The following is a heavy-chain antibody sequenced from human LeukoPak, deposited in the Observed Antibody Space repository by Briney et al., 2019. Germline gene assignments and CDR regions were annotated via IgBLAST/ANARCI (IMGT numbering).Heavy chain of an antibody. D-gene: IGHD3-22*01. J-gene: IGHJ4*02. CDR1: GFTFDDYA. CDR2: ISWNSDSI. CDR3: AKETAGHYYDSSGYYRATRCLDY. V-gene: IGHV3-9*01. Sequence: GGSLRLSCAASGFTFDDYAMHWVRQAPGKGLEWVSGISWNSDSIGYADAVKGRFTISRDNAKNSLYVQMNSLRAEDTALYYCAKETAGHYYDSSGYYRATRCLDYWGQGTLVTVSS.